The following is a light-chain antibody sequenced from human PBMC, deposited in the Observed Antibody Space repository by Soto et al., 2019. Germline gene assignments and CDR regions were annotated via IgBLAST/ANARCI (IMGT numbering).Light chain of an antibody. CDR3: QHRNSYPRALA. CDR2: AAS. CDR1: QGVRTF. Sequence: DIQLTQSQSFLSASVGDRVTITCLARQGVRTFLAWYQQKLGEAPKLLIYAASTLQSGVSLRISGSGSGTEFTLTISSLQPEDVATDCCQHRNSYPRALAFGGGTKVEI. V-gene: IGKV1-9*01. J-gene: IGKJ4*01.